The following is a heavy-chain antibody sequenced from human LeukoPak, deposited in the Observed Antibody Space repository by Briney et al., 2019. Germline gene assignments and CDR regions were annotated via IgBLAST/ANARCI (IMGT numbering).Heavy chain of an antibody. CDR1: GGSFSGYY. D-gene: IGHD3-16*02. J-gene: IGHJ4*02. CDR2: IYHSGST. V-gene: IGHV4-34*01. Sequence: PSETLSLTCAVYGGSFSGYYWSWIRQPPGKGLEWIGSIYHSGSTYYNPSLKSRVTISVDTSKNQFSLKLSSVTAADTAVYYCARQEYGMITFGGVIAEFDYWGQGTLVTVSS. CDR3: ARQEYGMITFGGVIAEFDY.